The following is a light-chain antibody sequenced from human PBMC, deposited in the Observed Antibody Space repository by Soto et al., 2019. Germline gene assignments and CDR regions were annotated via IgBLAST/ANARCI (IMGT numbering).Light chain of an antibody. J-gene: IGLJ2*01. CDR2: ENN. V-gene: IGLV1-51*02. Sequence: QSVLTQPPSVSAALGQRVTISRSGSSSNIGNKYVSWYQELPGTAPKLLIYENNKRPSGIPDRFSGSKSGTSATLDITGLQTGDEADYYCGTWDSSLNGGVFGGGTQLTVL. CDR1: SSNIGNKY. CDR3: GTWDSSLNGGV.